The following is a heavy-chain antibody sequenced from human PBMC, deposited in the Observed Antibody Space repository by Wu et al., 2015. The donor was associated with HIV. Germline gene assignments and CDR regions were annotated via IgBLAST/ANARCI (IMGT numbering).Heavy chain of an antibody. Sequence: VQLVQSGAEVKKPGASVKVSCKASGYTFTGYYMHWVRQAPGQGLEWMGWINPNSGGTNYAQKFQGRVTMTRDTSISTAYMELSRLRSDDTAVYYCARPNPPSPKKKVGHSYGTDWYFDLWGRGTLVTVSS. CDR1: GYTFTGYY. J-gene: IGHJ2*01. CDR2: INPNSGGT. V-gene: IGHV1-2*02. CDR3: ARPNPPSPKKKVGHSYGTDWYFDL. D-gene: IGHD5-18*01.